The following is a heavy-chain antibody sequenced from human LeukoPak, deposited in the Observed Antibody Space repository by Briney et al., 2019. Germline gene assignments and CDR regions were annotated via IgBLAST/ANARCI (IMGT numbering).Heavy chain of an antibody. CDR1: MFTARINY. J-gene: IGHJ4*02. CDR3: ARRYY. CDR2: ISSGGNT. V-gene: IGHV3-53*01. Sequence: GGTLRLSRAASMFTARINYKRGVPHDPGKGLVCGTDISSGGNTYYATSVTGRFTHSRDNSKNTLLLQMNSLRAEDTAVYYCARRYYWGQGTLVTVSP.